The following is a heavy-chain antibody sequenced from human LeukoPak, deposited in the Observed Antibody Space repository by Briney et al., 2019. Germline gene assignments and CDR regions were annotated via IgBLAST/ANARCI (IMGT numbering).Heavy chain of an antibody. CDR1: GFPFSNYA. V-gene: IGHV3-23*01. J-gene: IGHJ4*02. CDR2: ISDSGDRT. CDR3: AKGLGTSGYHDY. Sequence: GGSLRLSCAASGFPFSNYAMTWVRQAPGKGLERVSGISDSGDRTYYADSVKGRFTISRDNSKNMLYLQMNSLRIEDTALYYCAKGLGTSGYHDYWGQGTLVTVSS. D-gene: IGHD3-22*01.